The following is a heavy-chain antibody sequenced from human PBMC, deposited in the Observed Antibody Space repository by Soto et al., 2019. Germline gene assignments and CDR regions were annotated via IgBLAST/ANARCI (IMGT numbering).Heavy chain of an antibody. V-gene: IGHV3-74*01. D-gene: IGHD3-9*01. Sequence: EVQLVESGGDLVQRVGSLRLSCAASGFPFSSYWMHWVRHTPGKGLDWVARISGDGVTTYYADSVTRRFTVSRDNAKNSLSLQISGLRDEDTAVYYCAREYYGLLTGYYTDYWGQGTLVSVSS. J-gene: IGHJ4*02. CDR3: AREYYGLLTGYYTDY. CDR2: ISGDGVTT. CDR1: GFPFSSYW.